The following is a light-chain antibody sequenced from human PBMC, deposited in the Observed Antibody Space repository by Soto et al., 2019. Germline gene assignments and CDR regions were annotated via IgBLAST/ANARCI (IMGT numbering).Light chain of an antibody. J-gene: IGKJ1*01. V-gene: IGKV3-20*01. CDR3: QQYGSSPWT. CDR1: QSVSSSF. CDR2: AAS. Sequence: EIVLTQSPGTLSLSPGERATLSCLASQSVSSSFFAWYQKKPGQAPRLLIYAASNRATDIPDRFSGSGSGTDFTLTISRLEPEDFALYYCQQYGSSPWTFGQGTKVDIK.